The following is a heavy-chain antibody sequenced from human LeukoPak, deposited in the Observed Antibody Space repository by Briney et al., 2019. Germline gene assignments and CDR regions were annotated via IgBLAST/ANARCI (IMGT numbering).Heavy chain of an antibody. D-gene: IGHD3-3*01. J-gene: IGHJ3*02. CDR3: AREGGITVFGVAQPGGAFDI. Sequence: SVKVSCKASGGTFSSYAITWVRQAPGQGLEWMGGIIPIFGKAKYAQKVQGRVTMSTDESTSTTYMELSSLRSEDTAVYYCAREGGITVFGVAQPGGAFDIWGQGTMVTVSS. V-gene: IGHV1-69*05. CDR1: GGTFSSYA. CDR2: IIPIFGKA.